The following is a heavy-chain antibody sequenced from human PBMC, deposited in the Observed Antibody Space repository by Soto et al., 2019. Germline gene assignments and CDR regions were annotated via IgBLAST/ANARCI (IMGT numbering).Heavy chain of an antibody. CDR2: IYSGGST. J-gene: IGHJ3*02. CDR1: GFTVSSNY. V-gene: IGHV3-66*01. CDR3: AKGRSNSCYDALDI. Sequence: GGSLRLSCAASGFTVSSNYMSWVRQAPGKGLEWVSVIYSGGSTYYADSVKGRFTISRDNSKNTLNLQMNSLRAEDTAVYYCAKGRSNSCYDALDIWGQGTMVTVSS. D-gene: IGHD2-2*01.